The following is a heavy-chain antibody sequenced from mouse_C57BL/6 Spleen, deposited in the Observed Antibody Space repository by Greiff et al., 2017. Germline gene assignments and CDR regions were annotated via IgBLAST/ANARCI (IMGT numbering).Heavy chain of an antibody. CDR2: INPSTGGT. CDR3: ARRGGDYAMDY. CDR1: GYSFTGYY. J-gene: IGHJ4*01. V-gene: IGHV1-42*01. Sequence: DVQLQESGPELVKPGASVKISCKASGYSFTGYYMNWVKQSPEKSLEWIGEINPSTGGTTYNQKFKAKATLTVDKSSSTAYMQLKSLTSEDSAVYYCARRGGDYAMDYWCQGTSVTVSS.